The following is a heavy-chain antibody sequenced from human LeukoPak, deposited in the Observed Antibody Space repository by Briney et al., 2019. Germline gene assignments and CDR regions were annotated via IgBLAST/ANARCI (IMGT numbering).Heavy chain of an antibody. CDR3: AKVRCSGGSCYSHYYYYMDV. Sequence: QPGGSLRLSCSASGFTFSSYAMSCVRQAPGKGLEWVSAISGSGGSTYYADSVKGRFTISRDNSKNTLYLQMNSLRAEDTAVYYCAKVRCSGGSCYSHYYYYMDVWGKGTTVTISS. V-gene: IGHV3-23*01. D-gene: IGHD2-15*01. J-gene: IGHJ6*03. CDR2: ISGSGGST. CDR1: GFTFSSYA.